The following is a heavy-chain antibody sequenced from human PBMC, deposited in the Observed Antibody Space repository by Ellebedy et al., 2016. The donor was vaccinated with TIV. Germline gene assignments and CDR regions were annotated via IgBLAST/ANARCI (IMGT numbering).Heavy chain of an antibody. V-gene: IGHV3-74*01. CDR2: IKSDGSGT. CDR3: ARGTGSDQLRFGMDV. CDR1: GFTFSNYW. J-gene: IGHJ6*02. D-gene: IGHD3/OR15-3a*01. Sequence: GESLKISXAASGFTFSNYWMHWVRQAPGKGLVWVSRIKSDGSGTTYADSVKGRFTISRDNAKNTMYLQMNSLRAEDTAVYYCARGTGSDQLRFGMDVWGQGNTVTVS.